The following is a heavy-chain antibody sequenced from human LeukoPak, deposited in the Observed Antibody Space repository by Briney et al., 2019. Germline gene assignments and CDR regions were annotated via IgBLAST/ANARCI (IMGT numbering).Heavy chain of an antibody. D-gene: IGHD1-26*01. CDR2: ISASGGST. J-gene: IGHJ4*02. CDR3: AKDRDGGTTTTAKGFDY. V-gene: IGHV3-23*01. CDR1: GFIFSGYA. Sequence: GGSLRLSCAASGFIFSGYAMNWVRQAPGKGLEWVSAISASGGSTYYAVSVKGRFTISRDNSKNTLYLQMSSLRAGDTAVYYCAKDRDGGTTTTAKGFDYWGQGTLVTVSS.